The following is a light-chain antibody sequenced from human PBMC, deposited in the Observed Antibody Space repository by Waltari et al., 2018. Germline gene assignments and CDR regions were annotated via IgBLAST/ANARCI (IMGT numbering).Light chain of an antibody. V-gene: IGLV2-23*02. CDR3: LSYTTRISFV. Sequence: QPALTQPASVSGSPGQSIPIPCTRSSNYIGHSNHVCWYHQHPGKAPRLIISEVTERPSGVSDRFSGSKSGNTASLTISGLQAEDEADYYCLSYTTRISFVFGGGTKLSVL. CDR2: EVT. J-gene: IGLJ2*01. CDR1: SNYIGHSNH.